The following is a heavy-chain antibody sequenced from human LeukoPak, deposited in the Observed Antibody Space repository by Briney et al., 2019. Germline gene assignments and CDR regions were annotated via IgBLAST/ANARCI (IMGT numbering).Heavy chain of an antibody. CDR1: GGTFSSDA. V-gene: IGHV1-69*05. Sequence: SVKVSCKXSGGTFSSDAISWVRQAPGQGLEWMGGIIPIFGTANYAQKFQGRVTITTDESTSTAYMELSSLRSEDTAVYYCARGPQNTAMVWELDYWGQGTLVTVSS. J-gene: IGHJ4*02. CDR2: IIPIFGTA. D-gene: IGHD5-18*01. CDR3: ARGPQNTAMVWELDY.